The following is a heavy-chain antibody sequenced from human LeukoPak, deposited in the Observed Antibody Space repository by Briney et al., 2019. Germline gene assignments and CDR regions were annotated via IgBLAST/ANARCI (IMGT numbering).Heavy chain of an antibody. CDR1: GYTFTTYA. D-gene: IGHD2-8*01. J-gene: IGHJ6*02. CDR2: INVGNANT. V-gene: IGHV1-3*01. CDR3: ARGQRVYGLRGMDV. Sequence: GASVKVSCKASGYTFTTYAIHWVRQAPGQRLEWMGWINVGNANTKYSQKLQGRVTITRDTSASTAYMELSTLRSEDTAVYYCARGQRVYGLRGMDVWGQGTTVTVSS.